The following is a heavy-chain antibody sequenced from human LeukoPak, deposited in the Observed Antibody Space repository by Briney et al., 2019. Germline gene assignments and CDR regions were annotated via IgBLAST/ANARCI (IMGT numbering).Heavy chain of an antibody. V-gene: IGHV4-4*07. CDR3: ARECSGGSCYRPFNY. D-gene: IGHD2-15*01. CDR1: GYSISSGYY. J-gene: IGHJ4*02. Sequence: PSETLSLTCGVSGYSISSGYYWGWIRQPAGKGLEWIGRIYTSGSTNYNPSLKSRVTMSVDTSKNQFSLKLSSVTAADTAVYYCARECSGGSCYRPFNYWGQGTLVTVSS. CDR2: IYTSGST.